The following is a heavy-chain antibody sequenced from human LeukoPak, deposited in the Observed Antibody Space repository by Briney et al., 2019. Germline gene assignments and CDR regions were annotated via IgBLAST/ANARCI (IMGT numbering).Heavy chain of an antibody. J-gene: IGHJ6*03. D-gene: IGHD3-16*01. CDR2: VNDRGST. Sequence: SETLSLTCAVYGGSFSCHYWTWIRQPPGKRLQWIGEVNDRGSTNYNPSLKSRLTISEDKSKKQFSLRLPSVTAADTAVYYCARGVVSGRFGDYYYYMDVWGKGTTVTVSS. V-gene: IGHV4-34*01. CDR3: ARGVVSGRFGDYYYYMDV. CDR1: GGSFSCHY.